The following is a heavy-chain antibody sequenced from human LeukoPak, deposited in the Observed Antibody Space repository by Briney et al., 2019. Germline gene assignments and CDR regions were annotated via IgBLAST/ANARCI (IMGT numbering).Heavy chain of an antibody. CDR2: IEYSEAST. D-gene: IGHD3-10*02. CDR3: AELGITMIGGV. V-gene: IGHV3-48*03. CDR1: GFTLSSYE. Sequence: PGGSLRLSCTVYGFTLSSYEMTWIRQAPGKGLEWVSSIEYSEASTHYADSVKGRFTISRDNAKNSLYLQMNSLRAEDTAVYYCAELGITMIGGVWGKGTTVTISS. J-gene: IGHJ6*04.